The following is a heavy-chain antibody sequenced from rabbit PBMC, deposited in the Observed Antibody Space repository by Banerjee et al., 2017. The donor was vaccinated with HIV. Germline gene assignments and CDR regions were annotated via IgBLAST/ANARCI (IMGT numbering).Heavy chain of an antibody. CDR1: GFSFSNKYV. V-gene: IGHV1S47*01. J-gene: IGHJ4*01. CDR3: ARDLAGVIGWNFDL. CDR2: ISTVDGNT. D-gene: IGHD4-1*01. Sequence: QEQLEESGGGLVQPEGSLTLTCTASGFSFSNKYVMCWVRQAPGKGLEWIACISTVDGNTYYASWVNGRFTISSHNAQNPLYLQLNSLTAADTATYFCARDLAGVIGWNFDLWGQGTLVTVS.